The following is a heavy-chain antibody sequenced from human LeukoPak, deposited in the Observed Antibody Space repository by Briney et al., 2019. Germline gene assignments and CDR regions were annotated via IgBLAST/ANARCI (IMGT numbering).Heavy chain of an antibody. V-gene: IGHV4-61*02. CDR1: GGSISSGSYY. CDR3: ASGPKAYYDSSGKYNWFDP. Sequence: PSETLSLTCTVSGGSISSGSYYWSWIRQPAGKGLERFGRIYTSGSTNYNPSLKSRVTISVDTSKNQFSLKLSSVTAADTAVYYCASGPKAYYDSSGKYNWFDPWGQGTLVTVSS. J-gene: IGHJ5*02. CDR2: IYTSGST. D-gene: IGHD3-22*01.